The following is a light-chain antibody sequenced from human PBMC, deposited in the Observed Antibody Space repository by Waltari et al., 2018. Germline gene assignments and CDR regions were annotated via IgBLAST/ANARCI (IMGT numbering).Light chain of an antibody. J-gene: IGKJ2*01. CDR2: WAS. V-gene: IGKV4-1*01. CDR3: HQYYTTPRT. Sequence: DIEMTQSPDSLGVSLGERATITCKSSQSLFYSPKVKNYLAWYQQKRGQPPRLPISWASTRESGVPDRFSGSGSGTYFTLTISSLQAEDVAVYYCHQYYTTPRTFGQGTKLEIK. CDR1: QSLFYSPKVKNY.